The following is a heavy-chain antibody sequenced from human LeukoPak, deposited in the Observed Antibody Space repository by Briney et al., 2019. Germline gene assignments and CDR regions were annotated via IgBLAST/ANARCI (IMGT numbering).Heavy chain of an antibody. D-gene: IGHD2-21*02. J-gene: IGHJ4*02. CDR3: ARDPPPYCGGDCPSY. V-gene: IGHV4-61*01. CDR2: IYYSGST. Sequence: SETLSLTCTVSGGSVSSGSYYWSWIRQPPGKGLEWIGYIYYSGSTSYNPSLKSRATISVDTSKNQFSLKLSSVTAADTAVYYCARDPPPYCGGDCPSYWGQGTLVTVSS. CDR1: GGSVSSGSYY.